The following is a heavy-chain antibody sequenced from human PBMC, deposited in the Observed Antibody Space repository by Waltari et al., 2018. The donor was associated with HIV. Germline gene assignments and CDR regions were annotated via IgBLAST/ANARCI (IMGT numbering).Heavy chain of an antibody. J-gene: IGHJ4*02. D-gene: IGHD5-18*01. CDR2: LHSSGNT. CDR3: AREGNNYGLFY. CDR1: GGSVSSGAYS. V-gene: IGHV4-30-4*08. Sequence: QVQLQESGPGLVKPSQSLSLTCTVSGGSVSSGAYSWTWIRQPPGKGLEWIGNLHSSGNTDYNPSLKSRVTISADRAQNRVSLMLSSVTAADTAVYYCAREGNNYGLFYWGQGTLVIVSS.